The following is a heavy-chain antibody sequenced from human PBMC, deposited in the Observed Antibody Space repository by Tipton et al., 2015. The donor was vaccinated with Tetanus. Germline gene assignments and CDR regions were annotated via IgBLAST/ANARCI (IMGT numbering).Heavy chain of an antibody. CDR1: GGPISGHY. J-gene: IGHJ2*01. CDR2: ISYAGYT. V-gene: IGHV4-59*11. CDR3: AREMNRFFDI. Sequence: TLSLTCTVSGGPISGHYWSWTRQTPGRGLEWIGYISYAGYTSYSPSLKNRVTMSVDTSKNQFSLKLKSVTAADTAVYYCAREMNRFFDIWGRGTLVTVSS. D-gene: IGHD1-14*01.